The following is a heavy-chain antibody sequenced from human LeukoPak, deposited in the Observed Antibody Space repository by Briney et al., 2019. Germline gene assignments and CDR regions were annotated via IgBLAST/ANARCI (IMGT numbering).Heavy chain of an antibody. J-gene: IGHJ4*02. CDR2: ISSSSSYI. CDR3: TRDVGELYILGRFDY. D-gene: IGHD3-16*01. V-gene: IGHV3-21*01. Sequence: GGSLRLSCAASGFTFSSYSMNWVRQAPGKGLEWVSSISSSSSYIYYADSVKGRFTISRDNAKNTLYLQMNSLRAEDTPVYYCTRDVGELYILGRFDYWGQRTLVTVSP. CDR1: GFTFSSYS.